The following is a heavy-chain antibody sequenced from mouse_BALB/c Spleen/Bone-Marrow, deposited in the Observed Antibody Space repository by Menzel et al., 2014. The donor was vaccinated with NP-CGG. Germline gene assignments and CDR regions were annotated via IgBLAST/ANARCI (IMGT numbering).Heavy chain of an antibody. V-gene: IGHV10-1*02. D-gene: IGHD1-1*02. J-gene: IGHJ1*01. CDR2: IRSKSNNYAK. Sequence: VQLQQSGGGLVQPKGSLKLSCAASGFTFNTYAMNWVRQAPGKGLEWVARIRSKSNNYAKNYADSVKDRFTISRDDSQSMLYLQMNSLKTEDTAMYCCVRLYGYWYFDVWGAGTTVTVSS. CDR1: GFTFNTYA. CDR3: VRLYGYWYFDV.